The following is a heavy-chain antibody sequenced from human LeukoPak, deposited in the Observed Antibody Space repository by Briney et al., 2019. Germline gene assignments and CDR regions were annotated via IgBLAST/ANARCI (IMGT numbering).Heavy chain of an antibody. D-gene: IGHD1-26*01. CDR2: IYYSGST. CDR1: GGSISSSGYY. CDR3: ARHEYSGSYYGLSWFDP. Sequence: SETLSLTCTVSGGSISSSGYYWGWIRQPPGKGLEWIASIYYSGSTYYNPSLKSRVTISVDTSKNHLSLKLSSLTAADTAVYYCARHEYSGSYYGLSWFDPWGQGTLVTVSS. V-gene: IGHV4-39*01. J-gene: IGHJ5*02.